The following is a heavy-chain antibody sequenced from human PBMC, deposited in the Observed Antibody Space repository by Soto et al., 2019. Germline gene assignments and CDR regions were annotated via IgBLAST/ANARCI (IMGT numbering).Heavy chain of an antibody. V-gene: IGHV3-21*01. Sequence: EVQLVESGGGLVKPGGSLRLSCAASGFTFSSYSMNWVRQAPGKGLEWVSSISSSSSYIYYADSVKGRFTISRDNAKNSLYLLMNSLRAEDTAVYYCARDESIIGVVTLDYYMDVWGKGTTVTVSS. CDR1: GFTFSSYS. CDR2: ISSSSSYI. D-gene: IGHD3-3*01. CDR3: ARDESIIGVVTLDYYMDV. J-gene: IGHJ6*03.